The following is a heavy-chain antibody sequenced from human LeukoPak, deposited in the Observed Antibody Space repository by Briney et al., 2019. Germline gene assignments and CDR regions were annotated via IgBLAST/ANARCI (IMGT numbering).Heavy chain of an antibody. CDR3: ARDRDGDYNDY. V-gene: IGHV4-4*07. D-gene: IGHD4-17*01. J-gene: IGHJ4*02. Sequence: PSETLSLTCTVSGGSISSYYWSWIRQPAGKGLGWIGRIYTSGSTNYNPSLKSRVTISVDKSKNQFSLKRSSVTAADTAVYYCARDRDGDYNDYWGQGTLVTVSS. CDR2: IYTSGST. CDR1: GGSISSYY.